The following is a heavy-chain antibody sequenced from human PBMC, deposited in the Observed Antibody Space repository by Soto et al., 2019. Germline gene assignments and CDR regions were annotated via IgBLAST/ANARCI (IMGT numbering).Heavy chain of an antibody. V-gene: IGHV3-23*01. D-gene: IGHD3-10*01. CDR3: AKFRGRFGERYYMDV. J-gene: IGHJ6*03. CDR2: ISGSGGST. Sequence: GGSLRLSCAASGFTFNNYGMHWVRQAPGKGLEWVSAISGSGGSTYYADSVKGRFTISRDNSKNTLYLQMNSLRAEDTAVYYCAKFRGRFGERYYMDVWGKGTTVTVSS. CDR1: GFTFNNYG.